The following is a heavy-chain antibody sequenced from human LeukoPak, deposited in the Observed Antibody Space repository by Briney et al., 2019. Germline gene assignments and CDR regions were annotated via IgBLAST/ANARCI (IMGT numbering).Heavy chain of an antibody. CDR1: AFTLTSHT. V-gene: IGHV3-21*01. D-gene: IGHD6-25*01. J-gene: IGHJ6*03. Sequence: GRCVRLVCAAAAFTLTSHTMDWVRQAAGRWIEWVSAISTNDIQYADSVQGRFTISRDNAKNSLYLQMDSLRAEDTAVYYCPSLPTAASYMDVWGKGTTVTVSS. CDR2: ISTNDI. CDR3: PSLPTAASYMDV.